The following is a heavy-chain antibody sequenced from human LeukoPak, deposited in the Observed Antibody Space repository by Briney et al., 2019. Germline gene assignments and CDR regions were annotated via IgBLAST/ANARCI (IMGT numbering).Heavy chain of an antibody. D-gene: IGHD1-26*01. Sequence: PGRSLRLSCAASGFTFSSYAMSWVRQAPGKGLEWVSTISSSDGRTYYADSVKGRFTISRDNSKNTLYLQMNSLRAEDTAIYYCSKSPTQWELPDYWGQGTLVTVSS. CDR1: GFTFSSYA. V-gene: IGHV3-23*01. CDR2: ISSSDGRT. CDR3: SKSPTQWELPDY. J-gene: IGHJ4*02.